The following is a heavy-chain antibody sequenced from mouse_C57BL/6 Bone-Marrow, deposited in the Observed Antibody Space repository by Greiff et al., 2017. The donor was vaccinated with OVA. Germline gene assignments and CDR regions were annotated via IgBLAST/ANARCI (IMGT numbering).Heavy chain of an antibody. CDR3: ARGGTSPFAY. Sequence: VQLKQSGPELVKPGASVKISCKASGYSFTGYYMNWVKQSPEKSLEWIGEINPSTGGTTYNQKFKAKATLTVDKSSRTTYMQLKSLTSEDSAIDYCARGGTSPFAYWGQGTLVTVSA. CDR1: GYSFTGYY. D-gene: IGHD4-1*01. CDR2: INPSTGGT. V-gene: IGHV1-42*01. J-gene: IGHJ3*01.